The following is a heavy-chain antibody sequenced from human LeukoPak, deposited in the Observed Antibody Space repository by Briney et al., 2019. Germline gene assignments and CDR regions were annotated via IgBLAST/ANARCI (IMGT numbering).Heavy chain of an antibody. CDR2: INHSGST. Sequence: PSETLSLTCAVYGGSFSGHYWSWIRQPPGKGLEWIGEINHSGSTNYNPSLKSRVTISVDTSKNQFSLKLSSVTAVDTAVYYCARDRVWTVLYWGQGPLVTVSS. D-gene: IGHD6-13*01. J-gene: IGHJ4*02. CDR3: ARDRVWTVLY. V-gene: IGHV4-34*01. CDR1: GGSFSGHY.